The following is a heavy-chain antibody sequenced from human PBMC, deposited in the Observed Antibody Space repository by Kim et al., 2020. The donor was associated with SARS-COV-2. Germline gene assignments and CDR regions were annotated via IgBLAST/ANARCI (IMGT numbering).Heavy chain of an antibody. D-gene: IGHD6-19*01. CDR1: GGSISSYY. V-gene: IGHV4-59*13. CDR3: ARSPGGSGWESWFDY. Sequence: SETLSLTCTVSGGSISSYYWSWIRQPPGKGLEWIGDIYYSGSTNYNPSLKSRVTISVDTSKNQFSLKLSSVTAADTAVYYCARSPGGSGWESWFDYWGQGTLVTVSS. CDR2: IYYSGST. J-gene: IGHJ4*02.